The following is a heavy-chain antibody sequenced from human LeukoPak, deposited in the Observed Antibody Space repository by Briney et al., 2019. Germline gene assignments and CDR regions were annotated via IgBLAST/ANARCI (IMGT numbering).Heavy chain of an antibody. CDR3: AASYDFWGGYLNHDY. CDR1: GYTFTGYY. CDR2: INPNSGDT. Sequence: ASAKVSCKASGYTFTGYYMHWVRQAPGQGLEWMGWINPNSGDTNYAQKLQGRVTMTRDTSISTAYMELSRLKSDDTAVYYCAASYDFWGGYLNHDYWGQGTLVTVSS. V-gene: IGHV1-2*02. D-gene: IGHD3-3*01. J-gene: IGHJ4*02.